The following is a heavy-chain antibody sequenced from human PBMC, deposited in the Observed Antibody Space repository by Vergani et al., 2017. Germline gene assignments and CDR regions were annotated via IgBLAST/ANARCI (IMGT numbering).Heavy chain of an antibody. CDR1: GGSISSGGYY. D-gene: IGHD2-2*01. CDR2: IYYSGST. J-gene: IGHJ5*02. V-gene: IGHV4-31*03. CDR3: ARGSPRMVVVPGARARNWFDP. Sequence: QVQLQESGPGLVKPSQTLSLTCTVSGGSISSGGYYWSWIRQHPGKGLEWIGYIYYSGSTYYNPSLKSRVTISVATSKNQFSLKLSSVTAADTAGYYCARGSPRMVVVPGARARNWFDPWGQGTLVTVSS.